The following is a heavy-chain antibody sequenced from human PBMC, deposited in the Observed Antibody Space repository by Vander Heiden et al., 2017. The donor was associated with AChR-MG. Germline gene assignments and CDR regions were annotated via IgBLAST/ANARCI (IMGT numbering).Heavy chain of an antibody. J-gene: IGHJ2*01. CDR1: GFTFSKAW. Sequence: EVQLVESGGGLVKPGGSLRLSCAASGFTFSKAWMNWVRQAPGKGLEWVGRIKSQIDGGSTDYAAPVKGRFTISRDDSKNTSFLQMNSLKSEDTATYYCTTSRTLCNSTSNSSTCHTWYFDLWGRGTLATVSS. CDR2: IKSQIDGGST. D-gene: IGHD2-2*01. CDR3: TTSRTLCNSTSNSSTCHTWYFDL. V-gene: IGHV3-15*01.